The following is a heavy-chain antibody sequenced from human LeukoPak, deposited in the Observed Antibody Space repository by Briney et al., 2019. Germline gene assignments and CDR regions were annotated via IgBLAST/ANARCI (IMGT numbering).Heavy chain of an antibody. D-gene: IGHD6-13*01. CDR1: GYTFTSYG. CDR3: ARGPSIAAAGPGRY. V-gene: IGHV1-18*01. CDR2: ISAYNGNT. J-gene: IGHJ4*02. Sequence: ASVKVSCKASGYTFTSYGISWVRQAPGQGLEWMGWISAYNGNTNYAQKFQGRVTMTRDTSISTAYMELSRLRSDDTAVYYCARGPSIAAAGPGRYWGQGTLVTVSS.